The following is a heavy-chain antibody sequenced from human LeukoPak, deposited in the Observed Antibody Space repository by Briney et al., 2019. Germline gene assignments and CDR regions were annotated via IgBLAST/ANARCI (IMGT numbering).Heavy chain of an antibody. CDR3: ATRSYQHYYYYGMDV. CDR2: INHSGST. V-gene: IGHV4-34*01. D-gene: IGHD2-2*01. J-gene: IGHJ6*02. CDR1: GGSFSVYY. Sequence: SETLSLTCAVYGGSFSVYYWSWIRQPPGKGLEWIGEINHSGSTNYNPSLKGRVTISVDTSKNQFSLKLSSVTAADTAVYYCATRSYQHYYYYGMDVWGQGTTVTVSS.